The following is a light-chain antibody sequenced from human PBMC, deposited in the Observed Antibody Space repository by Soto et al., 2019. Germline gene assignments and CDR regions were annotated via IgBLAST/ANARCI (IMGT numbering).Light chain of an antibody. CDR2: DVT. CDR3: CSYAGSYAWM. CDR1: SSDVGGYNY. Sequence: QSALTQPRSVSGSPGQSVTISCTGTSSDVGGYNYVSWCQQHPGKAPKLLIYDVTKRPSGVPDRFSGSKSGNTASLTISGLPAEEEADYYCCSYAGSYAWMFGGGTKLTVL. V-gene: IGLV2-11*01. J-gene: IGLJ3*02.